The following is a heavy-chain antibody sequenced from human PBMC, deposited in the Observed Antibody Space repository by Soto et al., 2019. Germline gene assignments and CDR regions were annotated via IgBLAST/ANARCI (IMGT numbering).Heavy chain of an antibody. CDR2: ISSSSSYT. CDR3: ARGASGGSGWNYYYYYGMDV. Sequence: QVQLVESGGGLVKPGGSLRLSCAASGFTLSDHYMSWIRQAPGKVLVWVSYISSSSSYTDYADSGKGRFTISRDNAKNSLYLQMNSLRAEDTAVYYCARGASGGSGWNYYYYYGMDVWGQGTTVTVSS. D-gene: IGHD6-19*01. J-gene: IGHJ6*02. CDR1: GFTLSDHY. V-gene: IGHV3-11*05.